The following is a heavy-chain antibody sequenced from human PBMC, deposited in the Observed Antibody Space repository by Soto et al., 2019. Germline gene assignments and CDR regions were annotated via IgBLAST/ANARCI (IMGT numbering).Heavy chain of an antibody. CDR3: TTVLWGYYLYFDY. CDR1: GFTFSNAW. D-gene: IGHD3-22*01. J-gene: IGHJ4*02. Sequence: EVQLVESGGGLVKPGGSLRLSCAASGFTFSNAWMNWVRQAPGKGLEWVGRIKSKTDVGTTDYAAPVKGRFTISRDDSKNTLYLQMNSLKTEDTAVYYCTTVLWGYYLYFDYWGQGTLVTVSS. CDR2: IKSKTDVGTT. V-gene: IGHV3-15*07.